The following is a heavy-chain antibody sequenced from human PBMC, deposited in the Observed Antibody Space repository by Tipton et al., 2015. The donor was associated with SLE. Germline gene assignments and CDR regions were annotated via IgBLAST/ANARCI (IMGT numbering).Heavy chain of an antibody. CDR3: ARDVAARWAFDI. CDR1: GGSISSYY. V-gene: IGHV4-59*12. D-gene: IGHD4-23*01. Sequence: TLSLTCTVSGGSISSYYWSWILQPPGKGLEWIGYIYYSGRTNYNPSLRGRVSVSVSTSQNRFSLKLSSVTAADTAVYYCARDVAARWAFDIWGQGTMVTVSS. CDR2: IYYSGRT. J-gene: IGHJ3*02.